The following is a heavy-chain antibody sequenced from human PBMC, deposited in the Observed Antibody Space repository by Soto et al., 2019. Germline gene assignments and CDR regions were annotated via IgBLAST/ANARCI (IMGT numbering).Heavy chain of an antibody. Sequence: QIQLQESGPGLVKPSGTLSLTCAVSSGSISSLNWWSWVRQPPGKGLEWIGEIFHSGRTNYNPSRKSRVDMSVDKSKNQFSRKVFSVTAADTALYFCARRSGMTFYWGRGTLVIVSS. CDR1: SGSISSLNW. CDR2: IFHSGRT. CDR3: ARRSGMTFY. V-gene: IGHV4-4*02. J-gene: IGHJ4*02. D-gene: IGHD1-1*01.